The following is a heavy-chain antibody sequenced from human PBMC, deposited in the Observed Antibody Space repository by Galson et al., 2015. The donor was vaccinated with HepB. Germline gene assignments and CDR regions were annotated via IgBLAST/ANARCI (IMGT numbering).Heavy chain of an antibody. CDR1: RFTFNNYA. CDR2: ISATGGRT. D-gene: IGHD3-22*01. CDR3: AKDLMTYYYESSGYGPYYGMDV. Sequence: SLRLSCAASRFTFNNYAMTWVRQAPGKGPEWVSGISATGGRTYYADSVKGRFTISRDNSKNTLYLQINSLRGEDTAVYSCAKDLMTYYYESSGYGPYYGMDVWGQGTTVTVSS. V-gene: IGHV3-23*01. J-gene: IGHJ6*02.